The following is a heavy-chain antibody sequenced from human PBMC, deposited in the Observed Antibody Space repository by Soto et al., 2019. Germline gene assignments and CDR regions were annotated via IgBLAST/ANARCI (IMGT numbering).Heavy chain of an antibody. CDR3: ARHSSQLLTYYYYYMDV. V-gene: IGHV4-39*01. CDR2: IYYSGST. D-gene: IGHD2-2*01. J-gene: IGHJ6*03. CDR1: GGSISSSSYY. Sequence: SETLSLTCTVSGGSISSSSYYWGCIRQPPGKGLEWIGSIYYSGSTYYNPSLKSRVTISVDTSKNQFSLKLSSVTAADTAVYYCARHSSQLLTYYYYYMDVWGKGTTVTVSS.